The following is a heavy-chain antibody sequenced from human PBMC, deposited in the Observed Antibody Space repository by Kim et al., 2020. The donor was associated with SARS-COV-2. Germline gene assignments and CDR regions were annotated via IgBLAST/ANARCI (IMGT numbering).Heavy chain of an antibody. D-gene: IGHD3-10*01. CDR1: GFTLSSSA. J-gene: IGHJ3*01. Sequence: GGSLRLSCAASGFTLSSSAVSWVRQAPGKGLEWVSSLTTGVGITYYADSVKGRFTISRDNSKNTVYLQMNSLRAEDTAIYYCAKVDRYGSGIFSWGQGTMVTVSS. V-gene: IGHV3-23*01. CDR3: AKVDRYGSGIFS. CDR2: LTTGVGIT.